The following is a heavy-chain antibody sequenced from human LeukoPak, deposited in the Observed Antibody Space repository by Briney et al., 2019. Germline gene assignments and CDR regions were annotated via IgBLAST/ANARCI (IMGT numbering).Heavy chain of an antibody. CDR3: ARGKWLRYFGFPGVFDY. J-gene: IGHJ4*02. D-gene: IGHD3-9*01. Sequence: GGSLRLSCAASGFTFSSYSMNWVRQAPGKGLEWISSISSSGSYIYYADSVKGRFTISRDNAKNSLYLQMNSLRAEDTAVYYCARGKWLRYFGFPGVFDYWGQGTLVTVSS. CDR2: ISSSGSYI. CDR1: GFTFSSYS. V-gene: IGHV3-21*01.